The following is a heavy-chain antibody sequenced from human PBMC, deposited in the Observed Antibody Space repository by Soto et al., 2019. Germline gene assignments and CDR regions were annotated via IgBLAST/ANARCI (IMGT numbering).Heavy chain of an antibody. CDR2: IYYSGST. V-gene: IGHV4-31*03. D-gene: IGHD4-17*01. Sequence: QVRLEESGPGLVKPSETLSLICSVSGDSVNNANYFWNWIRHHPENGLEWIGYIYYSGSTRYNPSFKSRVTLSIDTSKNPFSLSLNSVTVADTAVYFCARDADYGGSRGGMDVWGRGTTVTVSS. CDR3: ARDADYGGSRGGMDV. J-gene: IGHJ6*02. CDR1: GDSVNNANYF.